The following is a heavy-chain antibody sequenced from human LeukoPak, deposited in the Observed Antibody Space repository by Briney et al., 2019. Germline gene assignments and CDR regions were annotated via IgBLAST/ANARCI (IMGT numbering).Heavy chain of an antibody. D-gene: IGHD5-18*01. CDR1: GCTFSSYS. V-gene: IGHV3-48*01. J-gene: IGHJ4*02. CDR3: ARDRGYTYGWYEDY. CDR2: ISSSSSTI. Sequence: GGSLRLSCAASGCTFSSYSMNWVRQAPGKGLEWVSYISSSSSTIYYADSVKGRFTISRDNAKNSLYLQMNRLRAEDTAVYYCARDRGYTYGWYEDYWGQGTLVTVSS.